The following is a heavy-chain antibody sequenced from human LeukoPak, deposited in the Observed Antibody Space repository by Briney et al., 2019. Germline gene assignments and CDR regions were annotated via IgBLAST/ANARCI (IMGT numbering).Heavy chain of an antibody. CDR3: ARATYSRYWYFDP. J-gene: IGHJ2*01. D-gene: IGHD1-26*01. Sequence: GGSLRLSCAASGFTVSGNHIRWVRQSPEKGLEWVAIIESSGDMVYANSVKGRFTISRDNSKNTVSLQLNSLRAEDTAMYYCARATYSRYWYFDPWGRGTLVTVSS. V-gene: IGHV3-66*01. CDR2: IESSGDM. CDR1: GFTVSGNH.